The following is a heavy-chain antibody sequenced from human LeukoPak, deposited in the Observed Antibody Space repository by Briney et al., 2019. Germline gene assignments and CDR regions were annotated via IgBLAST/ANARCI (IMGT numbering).Heavy chain of an antibody. CDR3: AREDYGDHGGWFDP. Sequence: GGSLRLSCAASGFTFSSYAMHWVRQAPGKGLEWVAVISYDGSNKYYADSVKGRFTISRDNSKNTLYLQMNSLRAEDTAVYYCAREDYGDHGGWFDPWGQGTLVTVSS. V-gene: IGHV3-30*04. CDR2: ISYDGSNK. J-gene: IGHJ5*02. D-gene: IGHD4-17*01. CDR1: GFTFSSYA.